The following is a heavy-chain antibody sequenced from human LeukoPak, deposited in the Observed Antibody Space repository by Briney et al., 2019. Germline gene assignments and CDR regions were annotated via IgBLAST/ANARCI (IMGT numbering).Heavy chain of an antibody. J-gene: IGHJ4*02. Sequence: PGRSLRLSCAASGFTFSSYAMDWVRQAPGQGLEWLAVISYDGSNKYYADSVKGRFTISRDTSKNTLYLQMNSLRAEDTAVYYCARDGSGDYVGDYWGQGTLVTVSS. CDR2: ISYDGSNK. CDR1: GFTFSSYA. CDR3: ARDGSGDYVGDY. D-gene: IGHD4-17*01. V-gene: IGHV3-30-3*01.